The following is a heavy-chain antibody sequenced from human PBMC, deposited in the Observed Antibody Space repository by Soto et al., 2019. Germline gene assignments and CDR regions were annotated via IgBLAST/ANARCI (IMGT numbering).Heavy chain of an antibody. V-gene: IGHV3-74*03. Sequence: PGGSLRLSCAASGFTFTHYRIHWVRQPPGKGLEWVGRINSDGARIEYGDSVKGRFTISRDNAHNMVFLQMNSLTDEDSGVYFCAREGDGNYVQDFWGQGTLVTVSS. CDR3: AREGDGNYVQDF. CDR2: INSDGARI. J-gene: IGHJ4*02. D-gene: IGHD3-16*01. CDR1: GFTFTHYR.